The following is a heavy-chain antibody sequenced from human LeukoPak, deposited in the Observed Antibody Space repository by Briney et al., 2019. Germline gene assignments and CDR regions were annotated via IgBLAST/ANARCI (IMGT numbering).Heavy chain of an antibody. CDR3: ARSRSPGYGSGWSPAHY. J-gene: IGHJ4*02. CDR1: GFTFSSYA. V-gene: IGHV3-30-3*01. Sequence: GRSLSLSCAASGFTFSSYAVHWVRQAPGKGLEWVAVISYDGSNKYYADSVKGRFTISRDNSKNTLYLQMNSLRAEDTAVYYCARSRSPGYGSGWSPAHYWGQGTLVTVSS. D-gene: IGHD6-19*01. CDR2: ISYDGSNK.